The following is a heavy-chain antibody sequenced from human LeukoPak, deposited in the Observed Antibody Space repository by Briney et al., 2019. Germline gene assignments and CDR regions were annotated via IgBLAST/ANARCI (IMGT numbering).Heavy chain of an antibody. CDR3: ARGGSIAARYYYYMDV. V-gene: IGHV4-39*07. CDR2: IHYSGST. D-gene: IGHD6-6*01. J-gene: IGHJ6*03. Sequence: SETLSLTCTVSGGSISIRDYYWGWIRQPPGKGLEWIALIHYSGSTNYNPSLKSRVTISVDTSKNQFSLKLSSVTAADTAVYYCARGGSIAARYYYYMDVWGKGTTVTVSS. CDR1: GGSISIRDYY.